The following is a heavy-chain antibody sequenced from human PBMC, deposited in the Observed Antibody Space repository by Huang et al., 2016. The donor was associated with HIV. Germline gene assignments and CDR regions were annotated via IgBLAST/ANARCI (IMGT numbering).Heavy chain of an antibody. J-gene: IGHJ4*02. CDR2: IYGDDST. V-gene: IGHV3-53*01. D-gene: IGHD1-26*01. Sequence: EVQLVESGGGLIQPGGSLRLSCAASGFTVGSNYMRGVRQAPGKGLEWVSVIYGDDSTYFADSVKGRFTIARDNAKNTLYLQMNSLRAEDTAVYYCAAQWELRGGVDFWGQGTLVTVSS. CDR1: GFTVGSNY. CDR3: AAQWELRGGVDF.